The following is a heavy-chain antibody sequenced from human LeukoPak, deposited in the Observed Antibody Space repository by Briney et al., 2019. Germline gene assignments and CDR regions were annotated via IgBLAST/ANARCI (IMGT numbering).Heavy chain of an antibody. J-gene: IGHJ6*02. D-gene: IGHD3-3*01. CDR3: ARWSQEWPNYYYGMDV. V-gene: IGHV3-21*01. CDR1: GFTFSRYS. CDR2: ISSSSSYI. Sequence: GGSLRLSCAASGFTFSRYSMNWVRQAPGKGLEGVSSISSSSSYIYYAGSVKGRFTISIDNAKNSLYLQMNSLRAEDTAVYYCARWSQEWPNYYYGMDVWGQGTTVTVSS.